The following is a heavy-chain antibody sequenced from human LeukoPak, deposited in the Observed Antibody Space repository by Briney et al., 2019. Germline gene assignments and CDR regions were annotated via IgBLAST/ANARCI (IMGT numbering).Heavy chain of an antibody. J-gene: IGHJ4*02. CDR2: IYYSGST. D-gene: IGHD5-18*01. CDR1: GGSISSSSYY. V-gene: IGHV4-39*07. CDR3: ARGGGYSYFFDY. Sequence: SETLSLTCTVSGGSISSSSYYWGWIRQPPGKGLEWIGSIYYSGSTYYNPSLKSRVTISVDRSKNQFSLKLSSVTAADTAVYYCARGGGYSYFFDYWGQGTLVTVSS.